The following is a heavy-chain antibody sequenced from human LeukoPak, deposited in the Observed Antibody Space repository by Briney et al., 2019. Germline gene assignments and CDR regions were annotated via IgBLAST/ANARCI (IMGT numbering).Heavy chain of an antibody. CDR2: ISGSGSDI. CDR3: STDPRLLIY. CDR1: GFGFSDSY. D-gene: IGHD2-8*01. J-gene: IGHJ4*01. V-gene: IGHV3-11*01. Sequence: TGGSLRLSYVGSGFGFSDSYMTWIRQTPGKGLEWLPYISGSGSDIYYADSVKRRFTISRDNAKNSLYLQMNSLRPDDTALYYASTDPRLLIYWGHGTLVTVSS.